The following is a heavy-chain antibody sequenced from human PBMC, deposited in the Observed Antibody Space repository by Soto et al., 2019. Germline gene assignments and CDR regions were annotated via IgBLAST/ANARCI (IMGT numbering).Heavy chain of an antibody. V-gene: IGHV1-2*02. CDR1: GYTFTGYY. D-gene: IGHD6-13*01. J-gene: IGHJ6*02. Sequence: GASVKVSCKASGYTFTGYYMHWVRQAPGQGLEWMGWINPNSGGTNYAQKFQGRVTMTRDTSISTAYMELSRLRSDDTAVYYCANIAPDYYYGMDVWGQGTTVTVSS. CDR2: INPNSGGT. CDR3: ANIAPDYYYGMDV.